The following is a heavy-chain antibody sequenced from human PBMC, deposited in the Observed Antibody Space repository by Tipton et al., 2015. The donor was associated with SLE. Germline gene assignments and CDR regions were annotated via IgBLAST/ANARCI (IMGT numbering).Heavy chain of an antibody. D-gene: IGHD3-3*01. CDR1: GFTFSSYA. J-gene: IGHJ4*02. V-gene: IGHV3-30-3*01. CDR3: ARERERFLEWLLLGY. CDR2: ISYDGSNK. Sequence: SLRLSCAASGFTFSSYAMHWVRQAPGKGLEWVAVISYDGSNKCYADSVKGRFTISRDNSKNTLYLQMNSLRAEDTAVYYCARERERFLEWLLLGYWGQGTLVTVSS.